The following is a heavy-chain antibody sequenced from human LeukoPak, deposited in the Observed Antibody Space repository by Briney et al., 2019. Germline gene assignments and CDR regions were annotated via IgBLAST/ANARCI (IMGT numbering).Heavy chain of an antibody. CDR3: AKGQQLVLGWFGP. V-gene: IGHV3-64*01. CDR2: ISTNGGST. D-gene: IGHD6-6*01. J-gene: IGHJ5*02. Sequence: GSLRLSCAASGFTFSSYAMYWVRQSPGKGLEYVSSISTNGGSTYYANSVKGRFTISRDNSKNTLHLQMGSLRAEDMAVYYCAKGQQLVLGWFGPWGQGTLVTVSS. CDR1: GFTFSSYA.